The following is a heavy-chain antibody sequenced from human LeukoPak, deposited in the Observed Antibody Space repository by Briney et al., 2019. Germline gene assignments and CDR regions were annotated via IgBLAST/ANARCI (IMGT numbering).Heavy chain of an antibody. CDR3: ARRHIVVVTAIHFDPSWFDP. D-gene: IGHD2-21*02. CDR1: GYSISSGYY. V-gene: IGHV4-38-2*02. J-gene: IGHJ5*02. CDR2: IYHNGST. Sequence: SETLSLTCTVSGYSISSGYYWGWIRQPPGKGLEWIGNIYHNGSTYYNPPLKSRVTISVDTSKNQFSLKLSSVTAADTAVYYCARRHIVVVTAIHFDPSWFDPWGQGTLVTVSS.